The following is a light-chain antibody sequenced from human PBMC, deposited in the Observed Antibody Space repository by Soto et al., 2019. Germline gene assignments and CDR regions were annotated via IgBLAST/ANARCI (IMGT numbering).Light chain of an antibody. CDR1: QSISSW. CDR3: QQYNSYPLT. V-gene: IGKV1-5*03. CDR2: KAS. Sequence: DIQMTQSPSTLSASVGDRVTITCRASQSISSWLAWYQQKPGKAPKLLIYKASSLESGVPPRFSGSGSGTELTLIIISLQPDDFATYYCQQYNSYPLTFGGGTKVEIK. J-gene: IGKJ4*01.